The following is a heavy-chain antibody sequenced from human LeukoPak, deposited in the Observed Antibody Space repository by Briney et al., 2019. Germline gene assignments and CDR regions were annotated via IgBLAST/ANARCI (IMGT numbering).Heavy chain of an antibody. Sequence: GGSLRLSCAASGFTFSSYAMSWVRQAPGKGLEWVGHIKSDGSEQYYVDSVKGRFSISRDNAENEVYLEMNSLRVEDTALYYCAKNNGWFHLAQWGQGTLVTVSS. J-gene: IGHJ4*02. CDR2: IKSDGSEQ. CDR1: GFTFSSYA. CDR3: AKNNGWFHLAQ. D-gene: IGHD6-19*01. V-gene: IGHV3-7*03.